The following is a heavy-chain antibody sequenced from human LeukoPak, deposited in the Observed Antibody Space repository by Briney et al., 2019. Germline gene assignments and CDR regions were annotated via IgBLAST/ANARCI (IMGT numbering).Heavy chain of an antibody. CDR2: IYYSGST. V-gene: IGHV4-59*01. CDR3: ARDRRYSYGLDY. Sequence: PSETLSLTCTVSGGSISSYYWSWIRQPPGKGLEWIGYIYYSGSTNYNPSLKSRVTISVDTSKNQFSLKLSSVTAADTAVYYCARDRRYSYGLDYWGQGTLVTVSS. CDR1: GGSISSYY. J-gene: IGHJ4*02. D-gene: IGHD5-18*01.